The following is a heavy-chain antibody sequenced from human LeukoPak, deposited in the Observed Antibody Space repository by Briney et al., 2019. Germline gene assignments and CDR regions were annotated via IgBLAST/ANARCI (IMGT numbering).Heavy chain of an antibody. CDR2: IYYSGST. J-gene: IGHJ4*02. CDR3: ARRDSGGYYRDY. V-gene: IGHV4-31*03. Sequence: PSETLSLTCTVSGVSISSGGYSWRRVRQHPGKGLEWMGYIYYSGSTYYNPSLKSRVTISEDTSKNQFSLKLSTVTAADTAVYYCARRDSGGYYRDYWGQGTLVTVS. D-gene: IGHD3-22*01. CDR1: GVSISSGGYS.